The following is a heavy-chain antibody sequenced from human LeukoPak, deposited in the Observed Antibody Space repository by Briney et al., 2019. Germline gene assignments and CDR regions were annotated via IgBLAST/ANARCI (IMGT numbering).Heavy chain of an antibody. CDR2: IKQDGSEK. Sequence: GGFLRLSCAASGFTFSSYWMSWVRQAPGKGLEWVANIKQDGSEKYYVDSVKGRFTISRDNAKNSLYLQMNSLRAEDTAVYHCARPMSDGEGYYYYYYMDVWGKGTTVTVSS. CDR3: ARPMSDGEGYYYYYYMDV. V-gene: IGHV3-7*01. D-gene: IGHD3-10*01. CDR1: GFTFSSYW. J-gene: IGHJ6*03.